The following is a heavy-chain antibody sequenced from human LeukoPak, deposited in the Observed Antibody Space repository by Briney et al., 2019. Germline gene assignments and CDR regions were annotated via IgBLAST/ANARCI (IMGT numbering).Heavy chain of an antibody. CDR1: GFTFSSYW. V-gene: IGHV3-7*03. D-gene: IGHD3-3*01. J-gene: IGHJ5*01. Sequence: GGSLRLSCAASGFTFSSYWMSWVRQAPGKGLEWVANIKQDGSEKYYVDSVKGRFTISRDNAKNSLYLQMNSLRAEDTAVYYCAKEVVTLEWLLLGWFDPWGQGTLVTVSS. CDR3: AKEVVTLEWLLLGWFDP. CDR2: IKQDGSEK.